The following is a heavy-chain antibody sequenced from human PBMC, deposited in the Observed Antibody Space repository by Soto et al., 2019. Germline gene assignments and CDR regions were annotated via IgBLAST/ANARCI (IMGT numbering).Heavy chain of an antibody. Sequence: VQVVESGGGLVQPGGSLRLSCAASGFTFSRFAIHWVRQAPGKGLEWVAVISYDGNKKYYADSVKGRFTFSRDTSKNTLYLQMNSLTTDDTAIYYCAKDGGPCWSGAHEGGNWFDPWGQGTLVTVSS. CDR3: AKDGGPCWSGAHEGGNWFDP. CDR1: GFTFSRFA. CDR2: ISYDGNKK. J-gene: IGHJ5*02. V-gene: IGHV3-30-3*01. D-gene: IGHD3-3*01.